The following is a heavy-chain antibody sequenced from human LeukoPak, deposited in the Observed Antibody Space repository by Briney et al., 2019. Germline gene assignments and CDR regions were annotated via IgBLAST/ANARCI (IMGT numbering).Heavy chain of an antibody. CDR3: ATTRDGYNPDFDY. V-gene: IGHV1-18*01. CDR1: GYTFTSYG. CDR2: ISAYNGNT. D-gene: IGHD5-24*01. Sequence: GASVKVSCKASGYTFTSYGISWVRQAPGQGLEWMGWISAYNGNTNYAQKLQGRVTMTRDTSTSTVYMELSSLRSEDTAVYYCATTRDGYNPDFDYWGQGTLVTVSS. J-gene: IGHJ4*02.